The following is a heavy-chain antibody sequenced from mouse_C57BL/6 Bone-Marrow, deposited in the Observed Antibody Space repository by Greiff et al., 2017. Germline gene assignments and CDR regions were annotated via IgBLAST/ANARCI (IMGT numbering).Heavy chain of an antibody. J-gene: IGHJ3*01. D-gene: IGHD2-3*01. CDR2: IRNKANGYTT. CDR1: GFTFTDYY. CDR3: ARYYDY. Sequence: EVNVVESGGGLVQPGGSLSLSCAASGFTFTDYYMSWVRPPPGKALEWLGFIRNKANGYTTEYSASVKGRFTISRDNSQSILYLQMNALRAEDSATYYCARYYDYWGQGTLVTVSA. V-gene: IGHV7-3*01.